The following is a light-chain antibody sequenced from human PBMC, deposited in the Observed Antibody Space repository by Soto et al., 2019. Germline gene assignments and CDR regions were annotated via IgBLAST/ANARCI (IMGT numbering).Light chain of an antibody. CDR3: QQYNSYST. Sequence: DIQVTQSPSSLSASVGDRVTITCRASQSISSYLNWYQQKPGKAPXXLIYKASSLQSGVPSRFSGSGAGTEFTLTISSLQPDDFATYYCQQYNSYSTFGQGTKVDIK. CDR1: QSISSY. V-gene: IGKV1-5*03. J-gene: IGKJ1*01. CDR2: KAS.